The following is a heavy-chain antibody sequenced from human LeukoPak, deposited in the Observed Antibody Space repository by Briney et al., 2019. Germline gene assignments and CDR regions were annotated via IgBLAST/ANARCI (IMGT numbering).Heavy chain of an antibody. Sequence: SETLSLTCTVSGVSIGTSSYYWSWIRQPPGKGLEWIGEINHSGSTNYNPSLKSRVTISVDTSKNQFSLKLSSVTAADTAVYYCARHTWGWELRQWGQGTLVTVSS. CDR3: ARHTWGWELRQ. V-gene: IGHV4-39*01. CDR2: INHSGST. J-gene: IGHJ4*02. D-gene: IGHD1-26*01. CDR1: GVSIGTSSYY.